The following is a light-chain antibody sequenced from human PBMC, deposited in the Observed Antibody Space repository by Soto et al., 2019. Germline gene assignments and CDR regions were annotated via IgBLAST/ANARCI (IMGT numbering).Light chain of an antibody. CDR3: SSYTSSSTGV. CDR1: SSDVGSYNY. V-gene: IGLV2-14*01. Sequence: QSVLTQPASVSGSPGQSITISCTGTSSDVGSYNYVSWHQQNPGKAPKLLIYEVSNRPSGVSNRFSGSKSGNTASLTISGLQAEDEADYYCSSYTSSSTGVFGGGTKVTVL. CDR2: EVS. J-gene: IGLJ3*02.